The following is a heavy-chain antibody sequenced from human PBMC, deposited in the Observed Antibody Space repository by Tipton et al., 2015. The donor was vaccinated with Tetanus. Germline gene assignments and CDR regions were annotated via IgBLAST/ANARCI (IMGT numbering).Heavy chain of an antibody. D-gene: IGHD3-10*01. V-gene: IGHV4-30-4*01. CDR2: IYSSGST. Sequence: TLSLTCSVSGGSISSGDYFWSWIRQPPGKGLEWIGYIYSSGSTYYNPSLKSRVSLSQDTSKNQFSLKLNSVTAADTTVYYCARETSRLRGVMITGTAFDAWGPGTLVTVSS. J-gene: IGHJ3*01. CDR3: ARETSRLRGVMITGTAFDA. CDR1: GGSISSGDYF.